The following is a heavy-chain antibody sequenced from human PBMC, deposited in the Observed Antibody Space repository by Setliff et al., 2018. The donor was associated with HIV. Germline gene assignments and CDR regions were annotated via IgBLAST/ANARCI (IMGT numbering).Heavy chain of an antibody. CDR3: ARGFGHCGGDCYSDLFDY. CDR1: GYTFTGSY. CDR2: INPSSGGI. J-gene: IGHJ4*02. D-gene: IGHD2-21*02. Sequence: ASVKVSCKASGYTFTGSYMHWVRQAPGQGLEWMGWINPSSGGIHYAQNFQDRVTMTRDTSIRTAYMELRRLRSDDTAIYYCARGFGHCGGDCYSDLFDYWGQGTQVTVSS. V-gene: IGHV1-2*02.